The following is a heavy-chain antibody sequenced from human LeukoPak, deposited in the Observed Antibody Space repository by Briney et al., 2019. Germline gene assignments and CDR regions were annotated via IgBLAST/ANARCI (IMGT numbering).Heavy chain of an antibody. D-gene: IGHD5-18*01. CDR1: GYTLTSYG. CDR3: ARDYGPGYSYGYGALGY. V-gene: IGHV1-18*01. J-gene: IGHJ4*02. Sequence: GASVEVSCKASGYTLTSYGISWVRQAPGQGLEWMGWSSAYNGNTNYAQKLQGRVTMTTDTSTSTAYMELRSLRSDDTAVYYCARDYGPGYSYGYGALGYWGQGTLVTVSS. CDR2: SSAYNGNT.